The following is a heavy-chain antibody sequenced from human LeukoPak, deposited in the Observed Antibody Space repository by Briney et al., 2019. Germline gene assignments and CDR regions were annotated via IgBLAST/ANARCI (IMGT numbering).Heavy chain of an antibody. CDR2: IYPGDSRT. CDR1: GYSFTSYW. V-gene: IGHV5-51*01. D-gene: IGHD5-18*01. J-gene: IGHJ5*02. CDR3: ACREFYSPWPGP. Sequence: GESLKISCKGSGYSFTSYWIGWVRQAPGKGLEWMGVIYPGDSRTRYNPSFEGQVTISADKSINTAYLQWSSLKASDTAMYYCACREFYSPWPGPWGQGTLVTVSS.